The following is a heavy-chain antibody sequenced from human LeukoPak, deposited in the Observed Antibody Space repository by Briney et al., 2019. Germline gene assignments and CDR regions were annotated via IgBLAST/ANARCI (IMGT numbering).Heavy chain of an antibody. CDR1: GYTLTELS. CDR2: FDPGDGET. CDR3: ASAHSNCSSTSCDYYYYYYMDV. V-gene: IGHV1-24*01. J-gene: IGHJ6*03. Sequence: ASVKVSCKVSGYTLTELSMHWVRQAPGKGLEWMGGFDPGDGETIYAQKFQGRVTMTEDTSTDTAYMELSSLRSEDTAVYYCASAHSNCSSTSCDYYYYYYMDVWGKGTTVTVSS. D-gene: IGHD2-2*01.